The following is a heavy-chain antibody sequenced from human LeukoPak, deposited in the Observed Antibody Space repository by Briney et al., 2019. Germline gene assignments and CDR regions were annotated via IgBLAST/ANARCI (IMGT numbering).Heavy chain of an antibody. V-gene: IGHV3-48*03. CDR3: AKGEWYYYDSSGYDY. D-gene: IGHD3-22*01. J-gene: IGHJ4*02. CDR2: ISSSGSTI. CDR1: GFTFSSYE. Sequence: GGSLRLSCAASGFTFSSYEMNWVRQAPGKGLEWVSYISSSGSTIYYADSVKGRFTISRDNAKNSLYLQMNSLRAEDTAVYYCAKGEWYYYDSSGYDYWGQGTLVTVSS.